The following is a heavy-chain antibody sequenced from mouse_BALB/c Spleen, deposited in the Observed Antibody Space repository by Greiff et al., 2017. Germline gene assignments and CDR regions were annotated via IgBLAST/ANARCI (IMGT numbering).Heavy chain of an antibody. J-gene: IGHJ4*01. CDR2: IWAGGST. CDR3: ARVYGYDDAMDY. V-gene: IGHV2-9*02. Sequence: QVQLKESGPGLVAPSQSLSISCTVSGFSLTSYGVHWVRQPPGKGLEWLGVIWAGGSTNYNSALMSSLSISKDNSKSQVILKMNSMQTDDTAMYYCARVYGYDDAMDYWGQGTSVTVSS. D-gene: IGHD2-2*01. CDR1: GFSLTSYG.